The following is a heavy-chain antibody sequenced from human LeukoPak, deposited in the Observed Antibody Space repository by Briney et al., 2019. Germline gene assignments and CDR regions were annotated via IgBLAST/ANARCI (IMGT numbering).Heavy chain of an antibody. J-gene: IGHJ5*02. CDR1: GDSISSSSYY. Sequence: SETLSLTCTVSGDSISSSSYYWGWIRQPPGKGLEWIGSIYYSGSTYYNPSLKSRVTISVDTSKNQFSLKLSSVTAADTAVYYCARDQRQLSSSGWFDPWGQGTLVTVSS. V-gene: IGHV4-39*07. CDR3: ARDQRQLSSSGWFDP. D-gene: IGHD6-13*01. CDR2: IYYSGST.